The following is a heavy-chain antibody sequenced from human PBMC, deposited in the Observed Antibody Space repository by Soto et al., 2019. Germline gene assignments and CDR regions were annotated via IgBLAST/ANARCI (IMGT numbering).Heavy chain of an antibody. V-gene: IGHV4-34*01. CDR1: GESFSGYY. D-gene: IGHD3-10*01. CDR2: INHSGGT. J-gene: IGHJ6*02. Sequence: PSETLSLTCAVYGESFSGYYCSWMLQHPGKGLEGGGEINHSGGTNYNPSLKRRVTISLDTSKNQWFLKLISVTTADTAVYYCATRHSINMVRGVIKDEYYSSYYAMDVWGQGTTVTVSS. CDR3: ATRHSINMVRGVIKDEYYSSYYAMDV.